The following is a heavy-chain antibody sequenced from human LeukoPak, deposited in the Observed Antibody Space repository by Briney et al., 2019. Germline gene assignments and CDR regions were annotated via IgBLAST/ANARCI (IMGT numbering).Heavy chain of an antibody. CDR2: IYYTGST. Sequence: SETLSLTCTVSGGSIISDGFYWTWIRQHPGRGLEWIGYIYYTGSTHYNPSLKSRVDISVDTSEDQFSLKLRSVTAEDTAVYYCTRIMTTVRYNWYGVDVWGQGTTVTVSS. CDR3: TRIMTTVRYNWYGVDV. V-gene: IGHV4-31*03. CDR1: GGSIISDGFY. D-gene: IGHD4-17*01. J-gene: IGHJ6*02.